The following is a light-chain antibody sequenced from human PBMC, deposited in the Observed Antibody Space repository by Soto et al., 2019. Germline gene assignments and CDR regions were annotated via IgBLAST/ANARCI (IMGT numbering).Light chain of an antibody. CDR2: AAS. CDR3: QQYDSSCT. Sequence: EIVLTQSPGTLSLSPGERATLSCRASQSIISSSLAWYQQKPGQAPRLLIYAASSRATGIPDRFSGSGSGTDFTLTISRLEPEDFAVYYCQQYDSSCTFGQGTQLEIK. CDR1: QSIISSS. J-gene: IGKJ2*02. V-gene: IGKV3-20*01.